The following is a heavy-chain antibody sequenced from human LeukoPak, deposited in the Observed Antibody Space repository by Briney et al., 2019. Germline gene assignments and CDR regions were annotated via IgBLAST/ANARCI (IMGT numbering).Heavy chain of an antibody. CDR2: ISGSGDGP. D-gene: IGHD6-6*01. J-gene: IGHJ4*02. CDR1: GFTFSSYW. Sequence: GGSLRLSCAASGFTFSSYWMSWVRQGPGKGLEWVGTISGSGDGPYYTDSVQGRFTISRDNSKNTLYLQMDSLRAEDTALYYCAKLRAPPADYYDYWGQGALVTVSS. CDR3: AKLRAPPADYYDY. V-gene: IGHV3-23*01.